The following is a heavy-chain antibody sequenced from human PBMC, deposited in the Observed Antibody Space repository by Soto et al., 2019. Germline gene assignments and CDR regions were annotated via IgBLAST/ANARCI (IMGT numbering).Heavy chain of an antibody. CDR1: GFTLSDHY. V-gene: IGHV3-72*01. CDR3: VRATEGSDSSGYHLCLDD. Sequence: PVVSLRLSFAGSGFTLSDHYIDWVRQAPGKGLEWVGRSRDKPQGYSTAYAASVKGRFTTSRDESKNSAYLQMNSLKTEDTAVYYCVRATEGSDSSGYHLCLDDWGQGTVVTVAS. J-gene: IGHJ4*02. CDR2: SRDKPQGYST. D-gene: IGHD3-22*01.